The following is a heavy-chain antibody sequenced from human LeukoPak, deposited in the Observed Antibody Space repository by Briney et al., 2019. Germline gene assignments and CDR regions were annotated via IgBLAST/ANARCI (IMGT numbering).Heavy chain of an antibody. J-gene: IGHJ4*02. CDR2: INPNSGGT. D-gene: IGHD6-19*01. V-gene: IGHV1-2*02. Sequence: ASVKVSCKASGYTFTGYYMHWVRQAPGQGLEWMGWINPNSGGTNYAQKFQGRVTMTRDTSISTAYMELSRLRPDDTAVYYCARDLSSKAVALLDYWGQGTLVTVSS. CDR3: ARDLSSKAVALLDY. CDR1: GYTFTGYY.